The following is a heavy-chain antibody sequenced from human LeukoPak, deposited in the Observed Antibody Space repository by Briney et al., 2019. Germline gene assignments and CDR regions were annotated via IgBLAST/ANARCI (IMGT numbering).Heavy chain of an antibody. J-gene: IGHJ6*03. CDR3: ARGPQGVVPAAMRYYYYMDV. CDR2: IIPIFGTA. V-gene: IGHV1-69*05. CDR1: GGTFSSYA. D-gene: IGHD2-2*01. Sequence: APVKVSCKASGGTFSSYAISWVRQAPGQGLEWMGRIIPIFGTANYAQKFQGRVTITTDESTSTAYMELSSLRSEDTAVYYCARGPQGVVPAAMRYYYYMDVWGKGTTVTVSS.